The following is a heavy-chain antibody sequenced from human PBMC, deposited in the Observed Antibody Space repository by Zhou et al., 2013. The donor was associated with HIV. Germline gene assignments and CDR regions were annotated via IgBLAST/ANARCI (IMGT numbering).Heavy chain of an antibody. D-gene: IGHD3-22*01. CDR2: INPSGGST. CDR1: GYTFTSYG. CDR3: ARVGPYYYDSSGYTPDY. Sequence: QVQLVQSGAEVKKPGASVKVSCKASGYTFTSYGISWVRQAPGQGLEWMGIINPSGGSTTYAQKFQGRVTMTRDTSTNNVYMELSSLRSEDTAVYYCARVGPYYYDSSGYTPDYWGQGTLVTVSS. J-gene: IGHJ4*02. V-gene: IGHV1-46*01.